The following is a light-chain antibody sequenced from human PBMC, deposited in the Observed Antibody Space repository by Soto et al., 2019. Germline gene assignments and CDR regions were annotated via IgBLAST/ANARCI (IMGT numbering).Light chain of an antibody. J-gene: IGKJ4*01. Sequence: EIVITQSPATLSVTPGERATLYCMASQSISNNFAWYQQKPGQAPRLLMYGASTRATDIPARFSGSGSGTECTLTISNLQSEDVGVYYCQQYNKWPLTFGGGTKVE. CDR2: GAS. CDR1: QSISNN. V-gene: IGKV3-15*01. CDR3: QQYNKWPLT.